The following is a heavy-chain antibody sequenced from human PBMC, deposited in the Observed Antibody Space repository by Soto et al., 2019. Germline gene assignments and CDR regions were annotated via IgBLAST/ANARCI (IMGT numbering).Heavy chain of an antibody. CDR1: GFTLSDHY. V-gene: IGHV3-72*01. Sequence: EVQLVESGGGLVQPGGSLRLSCAIFGFTLSDHYMEWLRQAPGKGLERVGRSRNKDKSYTTDYAESVKGRVTNSRDDTQNSLYLQLNSLKTEDTAVYYCARPTYGDRYYWCQGTLVTVSS. J-gene: IGHJ4*02. CDR3: ARPTYGDRYY. CDR2: SRNKDKSYTT. D-gene: IGHD4-17*01.